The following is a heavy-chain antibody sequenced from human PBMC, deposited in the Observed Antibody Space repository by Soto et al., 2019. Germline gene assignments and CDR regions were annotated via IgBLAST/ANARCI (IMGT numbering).Heavy chain of an antibody. CDR1: GFSFSAYY. CDR2: ISSSGERI. D-gene: IGHD5-12*01. Sequence: QVQLVESGGGSVKPGGSLTLSCAASGFSFSAYYMSWIRQVPGKGLDWVAYISSSGERIYNGDSVKDRFAISRDNSKNSLFLQMNGLRDEDTALYFCAGGPIDYSGYDVYDFHHWGQGTLVTVSS. CDR3: AGGPIDYSGYDVYDFHH. V-gene: IGHV3-11*01. J-gene: IGHJ1*01.